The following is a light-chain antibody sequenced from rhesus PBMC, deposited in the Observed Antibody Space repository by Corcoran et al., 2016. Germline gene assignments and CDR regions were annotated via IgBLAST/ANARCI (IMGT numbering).Light chain of an antibody. Sequence: DIQMTQSPSSLSASVGDRVTITCRASQTINNYVAWYQKKPGKVPKLLSYTASSLESGVPSRFSGSGSGTEFTLTISGLQPDDFATYYCQQHNSHPFTFGPGTKLDFK. CDR2: TAS. CDR3: QQHNSHPFT. J-gene: IGKJ3*01. V-gene: IGKV1-44*02. CDR1: QTINNY.